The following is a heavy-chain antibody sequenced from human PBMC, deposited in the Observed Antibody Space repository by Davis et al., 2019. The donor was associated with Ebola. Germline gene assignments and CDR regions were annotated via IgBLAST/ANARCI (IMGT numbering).Heavy chain of an antibody. CDR3: ARGRGTILYSSSSKNDY. V-gene: IGHV4-59*02. J-gene: IGHJ4*02. D-gene: IGHD6-6*01. CDR2: IYYRGST. Sequence: SETLSLTCTVSGGSVSNYYWSWIRQPPGKGLEWIGYIYYRGSTNYNPSLKSRVTISVDTSKNQFSLKLSSVTAADTAVYYCARGRGTILYSSSSKNDYWGQGTLVTVSS. CDR1: GGSVSNYY.